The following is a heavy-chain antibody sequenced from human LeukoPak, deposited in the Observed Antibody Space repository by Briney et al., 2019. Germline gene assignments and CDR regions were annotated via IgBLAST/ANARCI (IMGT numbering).Heavy chain of an antibody. Sequence: KPGGSLRLSCAASGFTFSSYSMNWVRQAPGKGLEWVSSISSSSSYIYYADSVKGRFTISRDNAKNSLYLQMNSLRAEDTAVYYCARVGLNRYNWNDVYSDYWGQGTLVTVSS. CDR3: ARVGLNRYNWNDVYSDY. V-gene: IGHV3-21*01. CDR2: ISSSSSYI. CDR1: GFTFSSYS. D-gene: IGHD1-1*01. J-gene: IGHJ4*02.